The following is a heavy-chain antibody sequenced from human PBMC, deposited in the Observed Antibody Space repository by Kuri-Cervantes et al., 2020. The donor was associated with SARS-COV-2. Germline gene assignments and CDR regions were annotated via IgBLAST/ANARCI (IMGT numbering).Heavy chain of an antibody. V-gene: IGHV5-10-1*01. Sequence: KVSCKGSGHSFTSYWISWVRQMPGKGLEWMGRIDPSDSYTNYSPSFQGHVTISADKSISTAYLQWSSLKASDTAMYYCARQQGYYIKVSDYWGQGTLVTVSS. CDR2: IDPSDSYT. CDR1: GHSFTSYW. D-gene: IGHD3-22*01. J-gene: IGHJ4*02. CDR3: ARQQGYYIKVSDY.